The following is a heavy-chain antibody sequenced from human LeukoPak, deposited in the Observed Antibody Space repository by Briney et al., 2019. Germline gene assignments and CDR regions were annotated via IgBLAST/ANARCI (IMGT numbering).Heavy chain of an antibody. CDR2: ISSSSSTI. V-gene: IGHV3-48*01. J-gene: IGHJ4*02. CDR3: ARGIGLPGY. CDR1: GFTFSSYS. D-gene: IGHD3-16*01. Sequence: GGSLRLSCAASGFTFSSYSMNWVRQAPGKGLEWVSYISSSSSTIYYADSVKGRFTISRDNAKNSLYLQMNSLRAEDTAVYYCARGIGLPGYWGQGTLVTVSS.